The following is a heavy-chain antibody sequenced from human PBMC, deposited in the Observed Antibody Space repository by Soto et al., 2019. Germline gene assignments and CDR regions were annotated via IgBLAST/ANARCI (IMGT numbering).Heavy chain of an antibody. CDR1: GFTFSSYA. J-gene: IGHJ4*02. CDR2: ISYDGSNK. Sequence: QVQLVESGGGAVQPGRSLRLSCAASGFTFSSYAMHWVRQAPDKGLEWVAVISYDGSNKYYADSVKGRFTISRDNSKNTLYLQITGLRAEDTAVYYCARVGLGGDKNFDYWGQGTLVTVSS. D-gene: IGHD2-21*02. CDR3: ARVGLGGDKNFDY. V-gene: IGHV3-30-3*01.